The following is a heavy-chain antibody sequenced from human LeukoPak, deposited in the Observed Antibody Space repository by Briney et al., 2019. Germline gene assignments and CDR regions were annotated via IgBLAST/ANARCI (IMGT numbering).Heavy chain of an antibody. CDR3: ARCGVAGSYFYGMDV. CDR2: MFASGST. CDR1: GPSISSGSNY. J-gene: IGHJ6*02. Sequence: SQTRSPTCTVSGPSISSGSNYCSWIRQPAGKGLDWIGRMFASGSTNYNLSLRCPVSISLDTSKHQFSLRMSSVTAADTALYYCARCGVAGSYFYGMDVWGQGTTVTVSS. D-gene: IGHD2-15*01. V-gene: IGHV4-61*02.